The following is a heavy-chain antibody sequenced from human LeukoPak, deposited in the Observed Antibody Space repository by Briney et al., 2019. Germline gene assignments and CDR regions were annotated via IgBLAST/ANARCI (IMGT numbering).Heavy chain of an antibody. V-gene: IGHV4-34*01. CDR1: GGSFSGYY. Sequence: SETLSLTCAVYGGSFSGYYWSWIRQPPGKGLEWIGEINHSGSTNHSPSLKSRVTISVDTSKNQFSLKLRSVTAADTAVYYCASRETFYFYYMDVWGNGTTVTVSS. CDR2: INHSGST. D-gene: IGHD1-26*01. J-gene: IGHJ6*03. CDR3: ASRETFYFYYMDV.